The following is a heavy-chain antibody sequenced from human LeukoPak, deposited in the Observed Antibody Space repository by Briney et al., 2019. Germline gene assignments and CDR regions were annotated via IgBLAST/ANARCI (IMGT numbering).Heavy chain of an antibody. D-gene: IGHD5-18*01. CDR1: GVSISSYY. CDR3: ARDGLNSYALYIWFDP. CDR2: IYYSGST. V-gene: IGHV4-59*01. J-gene: IGHJ5*02. Sequence: SETLSLTCTASGVSISSYYWSWIRQPPGKGLEWIGYIYYSGSTNYNPSLKSRVNISVDTSKNQFSLKLSSVTAADTAVYYCARDGLNSYALYIWFDPWGQGTLVTVSS.